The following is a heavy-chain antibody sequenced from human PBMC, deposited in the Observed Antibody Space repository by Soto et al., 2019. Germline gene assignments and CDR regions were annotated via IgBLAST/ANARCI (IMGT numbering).Heavy chain of an antibody. CDR1: GYSFTSYW. J-gene: IGHJ3*02. D-gene: IGHD3-3*01. V-gene: IGHV5-51*01. Sequence: GESLKISCKGSGYSFTSYWIGWVRQMPGKGLEWMGIIYPGDSDTRYSPSFQGQVTISADKSISTAYLQWSSLKASDTAMYYCARHKTRFLEWLDAFDIWGQGTMVTVSS. CDR2: IYPGDSDT. CDR3: ARHKTRFLEWLDAFDI.